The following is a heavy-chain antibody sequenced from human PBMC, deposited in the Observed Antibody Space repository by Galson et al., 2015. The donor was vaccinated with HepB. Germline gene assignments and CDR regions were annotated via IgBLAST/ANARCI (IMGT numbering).Heavy chain of an antibody. CDR2: IIPILGIA. J-gene: IGHJ6*02. CDR3: ARDLGEGHIVVVPAAMTYGMDV. Sequence: SVKVSCKASGGTFSSYAISWVRQAPGQGLEWMGRIIPILGIANYAQKFQGRVTITADKPTSTAYMELSSLRSENTAVYYCARDLGEGHIVVVPAAMTYGMDVWGQGTTVTVSS. V-gene: IGHV1-69*04. CDR1: GGTFSSYA. D-gene: IGHD2-2*01.